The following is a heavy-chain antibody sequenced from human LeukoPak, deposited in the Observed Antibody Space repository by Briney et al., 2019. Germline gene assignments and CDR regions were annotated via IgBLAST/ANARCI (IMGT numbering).Heavy chain of an antibody. J-gene: IGHJ4*02. V-gene: IGHV3-64D*06. CDR2: ISSNGGST. Sequence: GGSLRLSCAASGFTFSSYGMHWVRQAPGKGLEYVSAISSNGGSTYYADSVKGRFTISRDNSKNTLYLQMSSLRAEDTAVYYCVKDLGIVVVPAAMDYWGQGTLVTVSS. D-gene: IGHD2-2*01. CDR1: GFTFSSYG. CDR3: VKDLGIVVVPAAMDY.